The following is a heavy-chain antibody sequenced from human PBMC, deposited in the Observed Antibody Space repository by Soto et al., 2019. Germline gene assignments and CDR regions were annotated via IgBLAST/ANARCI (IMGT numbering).Heavy chain of an antibody. J-gene: IGHJ2*01. D-gene: IGHD2-21*02. CDR1: GFTFSNYG. Sequence: QVQLEESGGGVVQPGRSLRLSCAGSGFTFSNYGLHWVRQAPGKGLEWVAVISFDGSNTYYADSVKGRFTISRDNSKNTLYVQMNSLRYEDTAVYYCAKGKLLGVTGPRHFDLWGRGSLVSVSS. CDR3: AKGKLLGVTGPRHFDL. CDR2: ISFDGSNT. V-gene: IGHV3-30*18.